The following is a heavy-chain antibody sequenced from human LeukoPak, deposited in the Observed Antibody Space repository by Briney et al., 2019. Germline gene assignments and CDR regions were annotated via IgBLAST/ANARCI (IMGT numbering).Heavy chain of an antibody. D-gene: IGHD2-2*02. V-gene: IGHV3-7*05. CDR2: IMQDGSEK. Sequence: PGGSLRLSCAASGFTFSSYWMSWGRQAPGKGLEWVANIMQDGSEKYYVDSVKGRFTISRNNAKNSLYLQMNSLRAEDTAVYYCARDSCSTTTCYRYFDYWGQGTLVTVSS. CDR3: ARDSCSTTTCYRYFDY. J-gene: IGHJ4*02. CDR1: GFTFSSYW.